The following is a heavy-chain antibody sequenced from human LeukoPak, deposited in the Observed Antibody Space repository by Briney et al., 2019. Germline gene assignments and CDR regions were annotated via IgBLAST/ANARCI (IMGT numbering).Heavy chain of an antibody. J-gene: IGHJ4*02. CDR2: IYHTGST. CDR3: ASRKLGNDY. Sequence: SETLSLTCTISGGSVSDYYWSWIRQSPGKGLEWIGYIYHTGSTSYSPSLKSRVTISADTSRNQFSLKLSSVTAADTAVYYCASRKLGNDYWGQGTLVTVSS. D-gene: IGHD7-27*01. CDR1: GGSVSDYY. V-gene: IGHV4-59*02.